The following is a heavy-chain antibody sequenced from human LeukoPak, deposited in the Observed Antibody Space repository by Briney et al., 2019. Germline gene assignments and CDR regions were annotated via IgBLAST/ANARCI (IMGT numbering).Heavy chain of an antibody. CDR2: IIPIFDTT. Sequence: GSSVKVSCKASGGTFRSYGINWVRQASGQGLEWMGGIIPIFDTTNYAQKFQGRVTMTTDTSTSTAYMELRSLRSDDTAVYYCARDGHRRYYYDSSGREHAFDIWGQGTMVTVSS. D-gene: IGHD3-22*01. J-gene: IGHJ3*02. V-gene: IGHV1-69*05. CDR1: GGTFRSYG. CDR3: ARDGHRRYYYDSSGREHAFDI.